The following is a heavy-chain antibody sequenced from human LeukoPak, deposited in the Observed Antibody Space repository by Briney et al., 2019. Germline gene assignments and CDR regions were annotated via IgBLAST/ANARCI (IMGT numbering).Heavy chain of an antibody. D-gene: IGHD6-13*01. CDR3: ARDQSSSWYVAWFDP. CDR2: INNDESHT. Sequence: QPGGSLRLSCAASGFTFSSYWMHWVRQAPGKGLVWVSRINNDESHTTYADSVKGRFTISRDDAKNTLYLQMNSLRVEHTAVYYCARDQSSSWYVAWFDPWGQGTLVTVSS. J-gene: IGHJ5*02. CDR1: GFTFSSYW. V-gene: IGHV3-74*01.